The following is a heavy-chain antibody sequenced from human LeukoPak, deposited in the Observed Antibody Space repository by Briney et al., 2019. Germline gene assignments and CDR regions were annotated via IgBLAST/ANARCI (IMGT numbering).Heavy chain of an antibody. CDR1: GGSIRSYY. Sequence: SETLSLTCTVSGGSIRSYYWSWIRQPPGKGLEWIGYIYYSGSTNYNPSLKSRVTISLDTSNNQFSLKLSSVTAADSAVYYCARAGDSSTWGGLFDSWGQGTLVTVSS. J-gene: IGHJ4*02. CDR3: ARAGDSSTWGGLFDS. D-gene: IGHD6-13*01. CDR2: IYYSGST. V-gene: IGHV4-59*01.